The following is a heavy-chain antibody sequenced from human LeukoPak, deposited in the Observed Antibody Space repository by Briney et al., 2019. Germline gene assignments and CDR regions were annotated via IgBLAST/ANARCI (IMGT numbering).Heavy chain of an antibody. CDR3: AKDRRLASFDY. Sequence: PGGSLRLSCAASGLIFSKYWMTWVRQAPGKGLEWVASIKPDGSEKYYLDSVKGRFTISRDNSKNTLYLQMNSLRAGDTAIYYCAKDRRLASFDYGGQGTLVTVSS. J-gene: IGHJ4*02. CDR2: IKPDGSEK. CDR1: GLIFSKYW. D-gene: IGHD6-25*01. V-gene: IGHV3-7*03.